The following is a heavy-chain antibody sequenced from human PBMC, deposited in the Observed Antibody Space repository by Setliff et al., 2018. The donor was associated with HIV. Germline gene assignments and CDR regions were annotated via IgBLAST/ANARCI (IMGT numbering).Heavy chain of an antibody. V-gene: IGHV3-33*06. CDR1: GFSFSSYA. D-gene: IGHD6-19*01. Sequence: QPGGSLRLSCAASGFSFSSYAMHWVRQTPGKGLEWVAIIFHDGSNKYYADSVKGRFTISRDNSKNTLYLQMNSLGAEDTAVYYCAKADTSGWYPHFQFWGQGTLVTVSS. J-gene: IGHJ4*02. CDR3: AKADTSGWYPHFQF. CDR2: IFHDGSNK.